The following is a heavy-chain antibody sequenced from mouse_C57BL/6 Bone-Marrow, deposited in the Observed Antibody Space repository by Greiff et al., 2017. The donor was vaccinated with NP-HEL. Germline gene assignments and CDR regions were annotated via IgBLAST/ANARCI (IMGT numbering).Heavy chain of an antibody. CDR2: ISDGGSYT. CDR3: AREGDYDPDY. CDR1: GFTFSSYA. D-gene: IGHD2-4*01. J-gene: IGHJ2*01. Sequence: EVQVVESGGGLVKPGGSLKLSCAASGFTFSSYAMSWVRQTPEKRLEWVATISDGGSYTYYPDNVKGRFTISRDNAKNNLYLQMSHLKSEDTAMYYCAREGDYDPDYWGQGTTLTVSS. V-gene: IGHV5-4*01.